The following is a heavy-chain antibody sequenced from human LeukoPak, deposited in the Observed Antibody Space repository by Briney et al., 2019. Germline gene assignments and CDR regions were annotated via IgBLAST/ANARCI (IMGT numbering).Heavy chain of an antibody. D-gene: IGHD4-17*01. CDR1: GGTYSSYA. CDR3: ARDRNTVTLNYYFDN. Sequence: SVKVSCKASGGTYSSYAISWVRQAPGQGLEWMGGIIPIFGTANYAQKFQGRVTITTDESTSTAYMELSSLRSEDTAVYYCARDRNTVTLNYYFDNWGQGTLVTVSS. CDR2: IIPIFGTA. J-gene: IGHJ4*02. V-gene: IGHV1-69*05.